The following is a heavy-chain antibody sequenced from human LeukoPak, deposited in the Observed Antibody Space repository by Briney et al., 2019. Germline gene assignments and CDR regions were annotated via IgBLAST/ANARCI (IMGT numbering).Heavy chain of an antibody. D-gene: IGHD3-10*01. CDR1: GFNFTTAW. CDR2: IKSKGDAETK. Sequence: PGGSLRLSCAASGFNFTTAWMNWVRLAPGRGLEWVGRIKSKGDAETKDYASPVKGRFFMSRDDSEATLYLQMNYLEDDDTAVYYWATDLGLTMIRGVIVSWGQGALVTVSS. V-gene: IGHV3-15*07. J-gene: IGHJ5*02. CDR3: ATDLGLTMIRGVIVS.